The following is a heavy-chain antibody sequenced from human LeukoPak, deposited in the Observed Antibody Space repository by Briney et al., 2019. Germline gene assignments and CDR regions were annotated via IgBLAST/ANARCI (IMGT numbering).Heavy chain of an antibody. CDR1: GFTFSSYA. J-gene: IGHJ4*02. D-gene: IGHD3-10*01. CDR2: ISYDGSNK. CDR3: ARAEDVITMVRGVLDY. V-gene: IGHV3-30-3*01. Sequence: GGSLRLSCAASGFTFSSYAMHWVRQAPGKGLDWVAVISYDGSNKYYADSVKGRFTISRDNSKNTLYLQMNSLRAEDTAVYYCARAEDVITMVRGVLDYWGQGTLVTVSS.